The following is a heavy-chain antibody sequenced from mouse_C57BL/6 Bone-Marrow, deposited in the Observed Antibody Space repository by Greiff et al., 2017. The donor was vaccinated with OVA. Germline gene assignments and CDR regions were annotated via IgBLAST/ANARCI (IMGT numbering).Heavy chain of an antibody. V-gene: IGHV14-3*01. J-gene: IGHJ4*01. D-gene: IGHD1-1*01. Sequence: VQLQQSVAELVRPGASVKLSCTASGFNIKNTYMHWVKQRPEQGLEWIGRIDPANGNTKYAPKFQGKATITADTSSNTAYLQRSSLTSEDTAIYYCARTIHDYYGSRVPMDYWGQGTSVTVSS. CDR3: ARTIHDYYGSRVPMDY. CDR2: IDPANGNT. CDR1: GFNIKNTY.